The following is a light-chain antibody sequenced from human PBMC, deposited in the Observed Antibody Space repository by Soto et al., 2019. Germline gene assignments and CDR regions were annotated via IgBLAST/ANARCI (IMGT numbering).Light chain of an antibody. J-gene: IGLJ2*01. V-gene: IGLV2-8*01. Sequence: QSVLTQPPSASGTPGQSVTIPRTGTSSDVGDYNYVSWYQQHPGKAPKLVIYEVSRRPSGVPDRFSGSKSGNTASLTVSGLQAEDEADYYCSSNAGSNNLVFGGGTKLTVL. CDR2: EVS. CDR1: SSDVGDYNY. CDR3: SSNAGSNNLV.